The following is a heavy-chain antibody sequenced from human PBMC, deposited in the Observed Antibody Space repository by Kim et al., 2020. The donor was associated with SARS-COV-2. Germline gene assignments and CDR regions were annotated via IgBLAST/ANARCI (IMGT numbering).Heavy chain of an antibody. CDR2: MNPNSGTT. CDR3: ARGRGTGGYFYARPKDH. Sequence: ASVKVSCKASGYPFSSYDIHWVRQAAGQGLEWLGWMNPNSGTTGYAQSFLGRVTLTRNMSINTAYMELSSLTSEDTAIYYCARGRGTGGYFYARPKDHWGRGTLVTVSS. J-gene: IGHJ4*02. V-gene: IGHV1-8*01. CDR1: GYPFSSYD. D-gene: IGHD2-8*02.